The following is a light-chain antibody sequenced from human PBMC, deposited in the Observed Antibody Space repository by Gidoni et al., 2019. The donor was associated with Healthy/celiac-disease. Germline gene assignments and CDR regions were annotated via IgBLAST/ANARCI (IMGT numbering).Light chain of an antibody. CDR3: QQYGSSPPYT. CDR2: GAS. J-gene: IGKJ2*01. CDR1: QSVSSSY. Sequence: IVLTQSPVTLSLSPGARATLSCRASQSVSSSYLAWYQQKPGQAPRLLIYGASSRATGIPDRFSGSGSGTDFTLTISRLEPEDFAVYYCQQYGSSPPYTFGQGTKLEIK. V-gene: IGKV3-20*01.